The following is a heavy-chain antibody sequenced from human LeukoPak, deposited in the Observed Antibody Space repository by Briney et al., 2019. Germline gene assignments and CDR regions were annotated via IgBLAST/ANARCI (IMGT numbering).Heavy chain of an antibody. Sequence: GASVKVSCKASGYTFTGYYMHWVRQAPGQGLEWMGWINPNSGGTNHAQKFQGRVTMTRDTSISTAYMEPSRLRSDDTAVYYCARGHKSIVGAIRWDYWGQGTLVTVSS. D-gene: IGHD1-26*01. CDR3: ARGHKSIVGAIRWDY. J-gene: IGHJ4*02. CDR1: GYTFTGYY. V-gene: IGHV1-2*02. CDR2: INPNSGGT.